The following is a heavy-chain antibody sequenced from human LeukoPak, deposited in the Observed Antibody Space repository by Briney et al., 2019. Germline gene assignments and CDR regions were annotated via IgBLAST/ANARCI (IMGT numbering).Heavy chain of an antibody. CDR3: AKDLYYYDSSGYSPDY. V-gene: IGHV3-23*01. CDR1: GFIFSSHG. J-gene: IGHJ4*02. Sequence: GGSLRLSCAASGFIFSSHGMNWVRQAPGKGLEWVSSISGSGDNRNYADSVKGRFTISRDNSKNTLYLQMNSLRAEDTAVYYCAKDLYYYDSSGYSPDYWGQGTLVTVSS. CDR2: ISGSGDNR. D-gene: IGHD3-22*01.